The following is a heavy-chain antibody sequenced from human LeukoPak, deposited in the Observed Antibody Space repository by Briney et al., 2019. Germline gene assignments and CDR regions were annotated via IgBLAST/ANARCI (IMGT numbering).Heavy chain of an antibody. D-gene: IGHD1-1*01. CDR2: IFSGESA. V-gene: IGHV3-53*01. CDR3: ASLMTTTHYYYMDV. J-gene: IGHJ6*03. Sequence: PGGSLRLSCAASGLSVSSKYVSWVRQAPGKGLEWVSGIFSGESAYHADSVKGRFTISRDNSKNTVYLQMNSLRPEGTAVYFCASLMTTTHYYYMDVWGQGTTVTVSS. CDR1: GLSVSSKY.